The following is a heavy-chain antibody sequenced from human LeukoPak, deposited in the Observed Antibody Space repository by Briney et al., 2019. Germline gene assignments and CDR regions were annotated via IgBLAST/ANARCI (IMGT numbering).Heavy chain of an antibody. Sequence: SGPTLVNPTQTLTLTCTFSGFSLSTSGVGVGWIRQPPGKALEWLALIYWDDDKRYSPSLKSRFTITKDTSKNQVVLTMTNVDPVDTATYYCAHIPPGILGFDYWGQGTLVTVSS. CDR3: AHIPPGILGFDY. D-gene: IGHD1-26*01. CDR1: GFSLSTSGVG. J-gene: IGHJ4*02. CDR2: IYWDDDK. V-gene: IGHV2-5*02.